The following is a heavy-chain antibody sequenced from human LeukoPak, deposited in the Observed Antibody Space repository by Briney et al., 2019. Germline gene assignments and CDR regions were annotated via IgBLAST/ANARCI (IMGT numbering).Heavy chain of an antibody. J-gene: IGHJ4*02. V-gene: IGHV3-23*01. Sequence: GGSLRLSCAATGFTFSSNAMSWVRQAPGKGLEWVSAVSGGGETTYYADSVKGRFTIFRDNSKNTLYLQMNSLRAEDTAVYYCARGRGLGVVSPYFDYWGQGTLVTVSS. CDR1: GFTFSSNA. D-gene: IGHD3-3*01. CDR3: ARGRGLGVVSPYFDY. CDR2: VSGGGETT.